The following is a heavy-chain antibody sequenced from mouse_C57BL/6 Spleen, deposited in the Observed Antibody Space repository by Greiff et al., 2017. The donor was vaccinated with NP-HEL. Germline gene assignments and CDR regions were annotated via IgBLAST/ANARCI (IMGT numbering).Heavy chain of an antibody. CDR2: IDPEDGET. CDR1: GFNIKDYY. CDR3: ANPYYGNYEEGFDY. V-gene: IGHV14-2*01. Sequence: EVKLMESGAELVKPGASVKLSCTASGFNIKDYYMHWVKQRTEQGLEWIGRIDPEDGETKYAPKFQGKATITADTSSNTAYLQLSSLTSEDTAVYYCANPYYGNYEEGFDYWGQGTTLTVSS. D-gene: IGHD2-10*01. J-gene: IGHJ2*01.